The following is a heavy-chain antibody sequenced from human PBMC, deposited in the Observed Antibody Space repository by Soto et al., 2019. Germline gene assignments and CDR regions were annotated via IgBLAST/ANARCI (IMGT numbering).Heavy chain of an antibody. V-gene: IGHV3-33*01. Sequence: GGSLRLSCVASGFNFGNFGMHWVRQAPGKGLEWLTVISNDENIKQDSVRGRFAIARDNSKNTLYLHLTSLRAEDTAIYYCARGLRGVLDYWDQGTLVTVSS. CDR2: ISNDENIK. CDR1: GFNFGNFG. D-gene: IGHD5-12*01. CDR3: ARGLRGVLDY. J-gene: IGHJ4*02.